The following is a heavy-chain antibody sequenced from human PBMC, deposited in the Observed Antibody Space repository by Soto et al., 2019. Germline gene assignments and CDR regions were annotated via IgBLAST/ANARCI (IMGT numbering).Heavy chain of an antibody. V-gene: IGHV3-7*03. CDR3: ARDGGSGTYTRVYFDY. D-gene: IGHD3-16*01. CDR1: GFTFSSYW. Sequence: LRLSCAASGFTFSSYWMSWVRQAPGKGLEWVANIKQDGSEKYYVDSVKGRFTISRDNAKNSLYLQMDSLRAEDTAVYYCARDGGSGTYTRVYFDYWAQGTLVTVTS. CDR2: IKQDGSEK. J-gene: IGHJ4*02.